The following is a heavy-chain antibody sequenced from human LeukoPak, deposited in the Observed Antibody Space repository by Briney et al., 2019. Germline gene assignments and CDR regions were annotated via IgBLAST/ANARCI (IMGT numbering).Heavy chain of an antibody. Sequence: SETLSLTCTVSGGSISSGGFYWSWIRQHPGRGLEWIGTMYYSGSTYYNPSLKSRVTILVDTSKNQFSLKLSSVTAADTAVYYCARVSYVVWWFDPWGQGTLVTVSS. J-gene: IGHJ5*02. D-gene: IGHD3-16*01. V-gene: IGHV4-31*03. CDR1: GGSISSGGFY. CDR3: ARVSYVVWWFDP. CDR2: MYYSGST.